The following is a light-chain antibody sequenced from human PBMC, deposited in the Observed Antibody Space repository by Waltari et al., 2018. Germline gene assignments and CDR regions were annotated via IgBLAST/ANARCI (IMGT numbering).Light chain of an antibody. CDR3: QHYDNLPPPSYT. CDR1: QDISNY. Sequence: DIQMTQSPSSLSASVGDRVTITCQASQDISNYLNWYQQKAGNASKPLIYDASNLETGVPSRFSGGGSGTHFTFTISSLQPEDIATYYCQHYDNLPPPSYTFGQGTKLEIK. CDR2: DAS. J-gene: IGKJ2*01. V-gene: IGKV1-33*01.